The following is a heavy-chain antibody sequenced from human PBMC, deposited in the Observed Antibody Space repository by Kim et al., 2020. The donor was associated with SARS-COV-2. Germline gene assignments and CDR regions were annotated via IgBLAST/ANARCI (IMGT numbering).Heavy chain of an antibody. CDR1: GFTFSGYW. V-gene: IGHV3-7*01. Sequence: GGSLRLSCAASGFTFSGYWMTWVRQAPGKGLEWVANIKQDGSEKYYVDSVKGRFTISRDNAKNSLFLQMNSLRVEDTALYYCARALYSSGWEVAFDIWGQGTMVTVSS. J-gene: IGHJ3*02. CDR2: IKQDGSEK. D-gene: IGHD6-19*01. CDR3: ARALYSSGWEVAFDI.